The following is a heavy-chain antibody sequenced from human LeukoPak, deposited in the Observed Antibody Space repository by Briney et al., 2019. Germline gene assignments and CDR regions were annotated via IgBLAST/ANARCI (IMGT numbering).Heavy chain of an antibody. J-gene: IGHJ4*02. V-gene: IGHV3-30-3*01. CDR2: ISYDGSNK. D-gene: IGHD3-3*01. Sequence: PGGSLRLSCAASGFTFSSYAMHWVRQAPGKGLEWVAVISYDGSNKYYADSVKGRFTISRDNSKNTLYLQMNSLRAEDTAVYYCAKDPSSLTIFGVDQSYYFDYWGQGTLVTVSS. CDR1: GFTFSSYA. CDR3: AKDPSSLTIFGVDQSYYFDY.